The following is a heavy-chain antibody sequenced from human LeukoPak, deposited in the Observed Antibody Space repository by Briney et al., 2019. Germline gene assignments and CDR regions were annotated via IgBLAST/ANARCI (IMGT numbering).Heavy chain of an antibody. D-gene: IGHD3-22*01. CDR3: RGWIFDYDRHGFDI. CDR2: LRYDDRNK. J-gene: IGHJ3*02. Sequence: GGSLRLSCAASGFTFSSYGMHWVRQAPGRGLEWVAFLRYDDRNKEYADSVKGRFTISRDNSKNTVYLQMNSLRAEDTAVYYCRGWIFDYDRHGFDIWGQGTMVTVSS. V-gene: IGHV3-30*02. CDR1: GFTFSSYG.